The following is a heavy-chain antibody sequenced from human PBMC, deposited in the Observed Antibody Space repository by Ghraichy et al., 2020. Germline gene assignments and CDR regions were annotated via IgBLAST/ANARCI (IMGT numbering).Heavy chain of an antibody. CDR2: IKQDGSEK. CDR1: GFTFSSYW. Sequence: GSLRLSCAASGFTFSSYWMSWVRQAPGKGLEWVANIKQDGSEKYYVDSVKGRFTISRDNAKNSLYLQMNSLRAEDTAVYYCARVNTGFLEWSYYYYMDVWGKGTTVTVSS. CDR3: ARVNTGFLEWSYYYYMDV. J-gene: IGHJ6*03. D-gene: IGHD3-3*01. V-gene: IGHV3-7*01.